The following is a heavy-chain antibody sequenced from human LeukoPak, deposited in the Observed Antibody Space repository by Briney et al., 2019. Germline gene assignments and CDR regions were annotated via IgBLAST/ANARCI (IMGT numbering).Heavy chain of an antibody. J-gene: IGHJ4*02. Sequence: GGSLRLSCAASGFIFEAYGMHWVRQAPGKGLEWVSFISGDGGTTSYADSVKGRFTISRDNSKNTLYLQMKSLRAEDTAVYYCARGRYGDVLFDYWGQGTLVTVSS. D-gene: IGHD4-17*01. V-gene: IGHV3-43*02. CDR1: GFIFEAYG. CDR3: ARGRYGDVLFDY. CDR2: ISGDGGTT.